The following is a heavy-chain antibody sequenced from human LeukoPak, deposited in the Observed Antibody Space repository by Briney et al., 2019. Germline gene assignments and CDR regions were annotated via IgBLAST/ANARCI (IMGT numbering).Heavy chain of an antibody. Sequence: ASVKVSCKASGYTFTGYYMHWVRQAPGQGLEWMGWINPNSGGTNYAQKFQGRVTMTRDTSISTAYMELSRLRSDDTAVYYCARFIAAAGTEYFDLWGRGTLVTVSS. V-gene: IGHV1-2*02. J-gene: IGHJ2*01. D-gene: IGHD6-13*01. CDR2: INPNSGGT. CDR3: ARFIAAAGTEYFDL. CDR1: GYTFTGYY.